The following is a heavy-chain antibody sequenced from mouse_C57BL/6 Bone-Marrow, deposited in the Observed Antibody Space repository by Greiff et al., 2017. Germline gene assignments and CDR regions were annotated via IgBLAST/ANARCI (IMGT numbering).Heavy chain of an antibody. CDR2: IYPRSGNT. CDR1: GYTFTSYG. J-gene: IGHJ3*01. V-gene: IGHV1-81*01. Sequence: VQLVESGAELARPGASVKLSCKASGYTFTSYGISWVKQRTGQGLEWIGEIYPRSGNTYYNEKFKGKATLTADKSSSTAYMELRSLTSEDSAVYFCARRDGSRAPFAYWGQGTLVTVSA. D-gene: IGHD1-1*01. CDR3: ARRDGSRAPFAY.